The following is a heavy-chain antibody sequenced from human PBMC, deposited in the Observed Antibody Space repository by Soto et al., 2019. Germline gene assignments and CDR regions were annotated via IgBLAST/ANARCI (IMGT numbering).Heavy chain of an antibody. V-gene: IGHV4-34*01. CDR3: ARSPPFSIFLGFDV. Sequence: QVQLKQWGAGLLKPSETLSLTCAVNGGSFTGYYWTYIRQYPEKGLEWIGEVNHRGSTTYYPSLKSRVTISVEASNSLFSLVLSSVTAADTAVYYCARSPPFSIFLGFDVWGQVTMVTVSS. CDR2: VNHRGST. D-gene: IGHD2-21*01. CDR1: GGSFTGYY. J-gene: IGHJ3*01.